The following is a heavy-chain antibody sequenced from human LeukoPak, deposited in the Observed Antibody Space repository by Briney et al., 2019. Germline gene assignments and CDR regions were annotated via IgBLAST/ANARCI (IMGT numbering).Heavy chain of an antibody. CDR2: IRHDGSNK. V-gene: IGHV3-30*02. D-gene: IGHD3-10*01. CDR3: AKDLYGSGSYQIRLFDY. Sequence: PGGSLRLSCAASGFTFSSYVMHWVRQAPGKGLEWVAFIRHDGSNKFYADSVKGRFTISRDNSKNTLYLQMNSLRAEDTAVYYCAKDLYGSGSYQIRLFDYWGQGTLVTVSS. J-gene: IGHJ4*02. CDR1: GFTFSSYV.